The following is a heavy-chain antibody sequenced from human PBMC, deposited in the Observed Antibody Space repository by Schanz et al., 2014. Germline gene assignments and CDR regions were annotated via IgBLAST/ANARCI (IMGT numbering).Heavy chain of an antibody. CDR2: IGNGGVTI. Sequence: QAQLVDSGGGLVKPGGSLRLSCTASGFPFSDYFMARIRQPPGRWLEWVSYIGNGGVTIYYADSVKGRFTISRDNSKNSLYLQMNSLRAEDTAVYYCAKVRYSSGWRGDYFDEWGQGTLVTVAS. CDR1: GFPFSDYF. CDR3: AKVRYSSGWRGDYFDE. J-gene: IGHJ4*02. D-gene: IGHD6-25*01. V-gene: IGHV3-11*01.